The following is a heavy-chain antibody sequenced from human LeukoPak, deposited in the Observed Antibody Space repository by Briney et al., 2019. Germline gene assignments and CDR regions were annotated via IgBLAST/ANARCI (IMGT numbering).Heavy chain of an antibody. J-gene: IGHJ4*02. V-gene: IGHV3-30-3*01. Sequence: GGSLRLSCAASGFTFSSYAMHWVRQAPGKGLEWVAVISYDGSNKYYADSVKGRFTISRDNSKNTLYLQMSSLRAEDTAVYYCARDMTGYCTSSSCFGGLCDYWGQGTLVTVSS. D-gene: IGHD2-2*01. CDR2: ISYDGSNK. CDR3: ARDMTGYCTSSSCFGGLCDY. CDR1: GFTFSSYA.